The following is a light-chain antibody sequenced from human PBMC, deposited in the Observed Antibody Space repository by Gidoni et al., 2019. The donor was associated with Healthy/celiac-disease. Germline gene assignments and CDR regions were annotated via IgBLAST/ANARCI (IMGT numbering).Light chain of an antibody. Sequence: EIVLTQSPATLSLSPGERATLSCRASQSVSSYLAWYQQQPGQAPRLLIYDASNRATAIPARFSGSGSGTAFTPTISSLVPEDFAVYYCQQRSNWPKLTFGQGTRLEIK. CDR1: QSVSSY. CDR3: QQRSNWPKLT. CDR2: DAS. V-gene: IGKV3-11*01. J-gene: IGKJ5*01.